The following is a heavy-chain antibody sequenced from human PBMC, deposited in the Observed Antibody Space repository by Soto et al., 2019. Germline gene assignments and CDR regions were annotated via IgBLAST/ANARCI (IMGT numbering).Heavy chain of an antibody. Sequence: ASVKVSCKASGYTFTSYYMHWVRQAPGQGLEWMGIINPSGGSTSYAQKFQGRVTMTRDTSTSTVYMELSSLRSEDTAVYYCAVTYGSGSYIPTRKYSGYDSTLYFDYWGQGTLVTVSS. V-gene: IGHV1-46*01. CDR2: INPSGGST. CDR3: AVTYGSGSYIPTRKYSGYDSTLYFDY. CDR1: GYTFTSYY. D-gene: IGHD3-10*01. J-gene: IGHJ4*02.